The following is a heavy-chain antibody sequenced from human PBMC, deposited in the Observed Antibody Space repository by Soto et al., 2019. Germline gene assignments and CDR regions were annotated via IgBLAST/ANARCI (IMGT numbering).Heavy chain of an antibody. CDR1: GFTFSSYW. Sequence: GGSLRLSCAASGFTFSSYWMHWVRQAPGKGLVWVSRINSDGSSTSYADSVKGRFTISRDNAKNTLYLQMNSLRAEDTAVYYCARGAVVVPAAMQPYDYYYYYYYMDVWGKGTTVTVSS. J-gene: IGHJ6*03. CDR3: ARGAVVVPAAMQPYDYYYYYYYMDV. V-gene: IGHV3-74*01. D-gene: IGHD2-2*01. CDR2: INSDGSST.